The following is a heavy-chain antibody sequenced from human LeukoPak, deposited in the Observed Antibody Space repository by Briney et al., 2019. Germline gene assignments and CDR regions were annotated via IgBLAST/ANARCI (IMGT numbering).Heavy chain of an antibody. D-gene: IGHD3-9*01. CDR2: INSDGSST. CDR3: ARGRPYYDILTGPQGPFDY. Sequence: GGSLRLSCAASGFTLSSYSMNWVRQAPGKGLVWVSRINSDGSSTSYADSVKGRFTISRDNAKNTLYLQMNSLRAEDTAVYYCARGRPYYDILTGPQGPFDYWGQGTLVTVSS. V-gene: IGHV3-74*01. CDR1: GFTLSSYS. J-gene: IGHJ4*02.